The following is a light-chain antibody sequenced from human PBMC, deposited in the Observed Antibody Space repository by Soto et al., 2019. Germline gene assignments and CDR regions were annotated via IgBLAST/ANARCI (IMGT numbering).Light chain of an antibody. CDR3: QQYYSIPVT. Sequence: DIVMTQSPDSLAVSLGERATINCKSSQSVLYSSRNKYYLAWYQQKPGQPPKLLIYWATTRESGVPDRLSGSGSGTDFTLTISSLQAEDVAVYYCQQYYSIPVTFGGGTKVEIK. J-gene: IGKJ4*01. CDR1: QSVLYSSRNKYY. V-gene: IGKV4-1*01. CDR2: WAT.